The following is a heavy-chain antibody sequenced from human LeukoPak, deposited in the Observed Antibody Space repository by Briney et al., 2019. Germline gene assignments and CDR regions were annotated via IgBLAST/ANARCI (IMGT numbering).Heavy chain of an antibody. Sequence: GGSLSLSCAASGFTFSSYAMHWVRQAPGKGLEYVAVISYDGSKKYYADSVKGRFTISRDNSKNTLYLQMNSLRPEDTAVYYCAREDSWYFDYWGQGTLVTVSS. CDR2: ISYDGSKK. D-gene: IGHD2-15*01. J-gene: IGHJ4*02. CDR3: AREDSWYFDY. CDR1: GFTFSSYA. V-gene: IGHV3-30-3*01.